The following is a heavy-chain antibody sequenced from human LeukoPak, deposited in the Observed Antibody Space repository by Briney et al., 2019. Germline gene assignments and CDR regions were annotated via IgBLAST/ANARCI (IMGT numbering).Heavy chain of an antibody. Sequence: SETLSLTCTVSGGSISSGGYYWSWIRQHPGKGLEWIGYIYYSGSTYYNPSLKSRVTISVGTSKNQFSLKLSSVTAADTAVYYCAREVVVPAAMGFDPWGQGTLVTVSS. CDR3: AREVVVPAAMGFDP. V-gene: IGHV4-31*03. CDR1: GGSISSGGYY. D-gene: IGHD2-2*01. CDR2: IYYSGST. J-gene: IGHJ5*02.